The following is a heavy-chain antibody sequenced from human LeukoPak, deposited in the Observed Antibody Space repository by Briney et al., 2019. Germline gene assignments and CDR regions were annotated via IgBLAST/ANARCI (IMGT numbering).Heavy chain of an antibody. Sequence: PGGSLRLSCEASGFTFSGSAMHWVRQASGKGLEGVGGIRSKANSYATAYAASVKGRFTISRDDSKNTAYLQMNSLKTEDTAVYYCTSSSSFIRDAGGSSNWGQGTLVTVSS. J-gene: IGHJ4*02. CDR1: GFTFSGSA. CDR3: TSSSSFIRDAGGSSN. D-gene: IGHD2-15*01. CDR2: IRSKANSYAT. V-gene: IGHV3-73*01.